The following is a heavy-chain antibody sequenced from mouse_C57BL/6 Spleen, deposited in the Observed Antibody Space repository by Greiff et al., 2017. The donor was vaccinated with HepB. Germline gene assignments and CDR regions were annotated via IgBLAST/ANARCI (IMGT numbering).Heavy chain of an antibody. V-gene: IGHV1-82*01. CDR3: ARTRNYYGSSFDY. D-gene: IGHD1-1*01. CDR1: GYAFSSSW. CDR2: IYPGDGDT. Sequence: QVQLQQSGPELVKPGASVKISCKASGYAFSSSWMNWVKQRPGKGLEWIGRIYPGDGDTNYNGKFKGKATLTADKSSSTASMQLNSLTSEDSAVYFCARTRNYYGSSFDYWGQGTTLTVSS. J-gene: IGHJ2*01.